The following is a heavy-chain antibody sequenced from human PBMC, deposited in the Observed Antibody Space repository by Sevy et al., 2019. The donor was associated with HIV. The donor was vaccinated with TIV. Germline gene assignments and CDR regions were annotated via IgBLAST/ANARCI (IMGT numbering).Heavy chain of an antibody. J-gene: IGHJ5*02. V-gene: IGHV4-39*02. D-gene: IGHD3-10*01. CDR2: IYYSGST. Sequence: SETLSLTCTVSAGSISSSSYYWGWIRQPPGKGLEWIGSIYYSGSTYYNPSLKSRVTISVDTSKNQFSLKLSSVTAADTAVYYCAREGINYYGSGSYYNGLNWFDPWGQGTLVTVSS. CDR1: AGSISSSSYY. CDR3: AREGINYYGSGSYYNGLNWFDP.